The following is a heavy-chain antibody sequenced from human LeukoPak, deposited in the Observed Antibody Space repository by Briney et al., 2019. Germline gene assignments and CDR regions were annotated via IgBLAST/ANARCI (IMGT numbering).Heavy chain of an antibody. J-gene: IGHJ3*02. D-gene: IGHD3-22*01. CDR2: IYNSGST. Sequence: SETLSLTCTVSGGSISSSSYYWSWIRQPPGKGLEWIGYIYNSGSTNYNPSLKSRVTISVDTSKNQFSLKLSSVTAADTAVYYCACLTTADAFDIWGQGTMVTVSS. CDR1: GGSISSSSYY. V-gene: IGHV4-61*01. CDR3: ACLTTADAFDI.